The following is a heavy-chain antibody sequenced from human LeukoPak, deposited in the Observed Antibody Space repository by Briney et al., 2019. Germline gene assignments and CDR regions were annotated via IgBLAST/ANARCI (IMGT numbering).Heavy chain of an antibody. J-gene: IGHJ4*02. V-gene: IGHV3-21*01. CDR1: GFTFSSYS. CDR3: ASNGPWGYDILTGYYRFDY. CDR2: ISSSSSYI. Sequence: GGSLRLSSAASGFTFSSYSMNWVRQAPGKGLEWVSSISSSSSYIYYADSVKGRFTISRDNAKNSLYLQMNSLRAEDTAVYYCASNGPWGYDILTGYYRFDYWGQGTLVTVSS. D-gene: IGHD3-9*01.